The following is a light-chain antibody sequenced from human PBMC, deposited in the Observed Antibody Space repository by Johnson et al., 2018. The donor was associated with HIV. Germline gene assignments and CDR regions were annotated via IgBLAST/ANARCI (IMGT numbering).Light chain of an antibody. CDR3: GTWDSSLGYV. CDR1: SSNIGNNY. V-gene: IGLV1-51*02. Sequence: SVLTQPPSVSAAPGQKVTISCSGSSSNIGNNYVSWYQQFPGTAPKLLIYENNKRPSGIPDRFSGSKSGTSATLGITGLQTGDEADYYCGTWDSSLGYVFGTGTKVTVL. CDR2: ENN. J-gene: IGLJ1*01.